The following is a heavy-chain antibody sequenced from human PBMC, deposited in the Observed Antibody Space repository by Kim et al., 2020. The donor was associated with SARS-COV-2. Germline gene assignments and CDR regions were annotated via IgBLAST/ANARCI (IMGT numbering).Heavy chain of an antibody. CDR2: INSDGSST. D-gene: IGHD3-16*01. CDR1: GFTFSSYW. V-gene: IGHV3-74*01. Sequence: GGSLRLSCAASGFTFSSYWMHWVRQAPGKGLVWVSRINSDGSSTSYADSVKGRFTISRDNAKNTLYLQMNSLRAEDTAVYYCARPLYAGSHFPDEYYYYGMDVWGQGTTVTVSS. J-gene: IGHJ6*02. CDR3: ARPLYAGSHFPDEYYYYGMDV.